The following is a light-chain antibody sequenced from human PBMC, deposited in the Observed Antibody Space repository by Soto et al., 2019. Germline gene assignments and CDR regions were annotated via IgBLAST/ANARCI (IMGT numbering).Light chain of an antibody. CDR1: QSINNF. CDR2: SAT. CDR3: QQSFSTPQT. Sequence: DIQMTQSASSLTASLGDRVTITCRASQSINNFLNWYQQKPGQAPKLLMYSATTLLGGVPSRFSGSGSGTDFSLTISSLQPEDFETSYCQQSFSTPQTFGQGTKVDIK. J-gene: IGKJ1*01. V-gene: IGKV1-39*01.